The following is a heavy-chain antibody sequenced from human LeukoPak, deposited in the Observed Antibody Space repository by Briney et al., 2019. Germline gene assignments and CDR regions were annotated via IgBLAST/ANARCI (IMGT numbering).Heavy chain of an antibody. CDR3: ARDYGSGSYPPGY. Sequence: RGGSLRLSCAASGFNFSSHGMNWVRQAPGKGLEWVSSISSSSSYIYYADSVKGRFTISRDSAKNSLYLQMNSRRAEDTAVYYCARDYGSGSYPPGYWGQGTLVTVSS. CDR2: ISSSSSYI. CDR1: GFNFSSHG. D-gene: IGHD3-10*01. V-gene: IGHV3-21*01. J-gene: IGHJ4*02.